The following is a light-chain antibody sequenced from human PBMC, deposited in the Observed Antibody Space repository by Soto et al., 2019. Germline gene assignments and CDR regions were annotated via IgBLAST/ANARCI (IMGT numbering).Light chain of an antibody. Sequence: DILSTKSPSTQPLSPGERATLSSRASQSVSTYLAWYQQKPGQAPRLLIYGASTRPTGIPDRFSGSGSGTDFTLTISRLEPEDFAVYYCQQDSRSPSTFGPGTKV. V-gene: IGKV3-20*01. J-gene: IGKJ1*01. CDR3: QQDSRSPST. CDR2: GAS. CDR1: QSVSTY.